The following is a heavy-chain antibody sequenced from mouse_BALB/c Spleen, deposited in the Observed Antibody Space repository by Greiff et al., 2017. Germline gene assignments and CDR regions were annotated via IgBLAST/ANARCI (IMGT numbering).Heavy chain of an antibody. J-gene: IGHJ2*01. CDR2: ISDGGSYT. CDR3: AREGGNYFDY. CDR1: GFTFSDYY. Sequence: EVHLVESGGGLVKPGGSLKLSCAASGFTFSDYYMYWVRQTPEKRLEWVATISDGGSYTYYPDSVKGRFTISRDNAKNNLYLQMSSLKSEDTAMYYCAREGGNYFDYWGQGTTLTVSS. V-gene: IGHV5-4*02.